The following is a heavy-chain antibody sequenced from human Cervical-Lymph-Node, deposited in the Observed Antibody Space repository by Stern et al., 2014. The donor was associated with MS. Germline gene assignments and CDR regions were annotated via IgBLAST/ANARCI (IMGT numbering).Heavy chain of an antibody. J-gene: IGHJ6*02. CDR2: IYYSGST. V-gene: IGHV4-59*01. CDR1: GDSISSYY. D-gene: IGHD5-18*01. Sequence: VQLVESGPGLVKPSETLSLTCTVSGDSISSYYWNWIRQSPGKGLEWIGYIYYSGSTNHNPSLKIRVTIAVDMSKNQFSLQLTSVTAADTAVYFCARWDRVMVRPNFYYYGMDVWGQGTTVIVSS. CDR3: ARWDRVMVRPNFYYYGMDV.